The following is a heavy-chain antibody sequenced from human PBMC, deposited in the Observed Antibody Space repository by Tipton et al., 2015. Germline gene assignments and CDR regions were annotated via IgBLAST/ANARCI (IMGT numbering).Heavy chain of an antibody. J-gene: IGHJ5*02. D-gene: IGHD2-15*01. Sequence: LRLSCVASGFTFSSYTMNWVRQAPGKGLEWIGYISYSGSTNYNPSLKSRVTISVDTSKKQFSLKLSSVTAADTAVYYCARGGNNWFDPWGRGTLVTVSS. CDR2: ISYSGST. CDR1: GFTFSSYT. CDR3: ARGGNNWFDP. V-gene: IGHV4-59*01.